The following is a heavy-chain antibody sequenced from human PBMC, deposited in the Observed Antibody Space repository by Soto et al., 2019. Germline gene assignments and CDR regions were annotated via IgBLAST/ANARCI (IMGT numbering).Heavy chain of an antibody. CDR2: IIPIFGTA. J-gene: IGHJ4*02. CDR1: GGTFSSYA. V-gene: IGHV1-69*13. CDR3: AGAAIYYYDSSGSFDY. D-gene: IGHD3-22*01. Sequence: SVKVSCKASGGTFSSYAISWVRQAPGQGLEWMGGIIPIFGTANYAQKFQGRVTITADESTSTAYMELSSLRSEDTAVYYCAGAAIYYYDSSGSFDYWGQGTLVTVSS.